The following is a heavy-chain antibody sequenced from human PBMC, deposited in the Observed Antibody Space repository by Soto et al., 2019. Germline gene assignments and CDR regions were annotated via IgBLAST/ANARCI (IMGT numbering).Heavy chain of an antibody. CDR3: AFNIGSGSYYFYY. D-gene: IGHD3-10*01. J-gene: IGHJ4*02. V-gene: IGHV3-23*01. CDR2: ISGGGETT. CDR1: GFTFSSYA. Sequence: EVQLLESGGGLVQPGGSLRLSCAASGFTFSSYAMWWVRQAPGKGLECVSAISGGGETTYYADSVKGRFTISRDNSKNTLYLQINSLRAEDTAVYYCAFNIGSGSYYFYYLGQGTLVTVSS.